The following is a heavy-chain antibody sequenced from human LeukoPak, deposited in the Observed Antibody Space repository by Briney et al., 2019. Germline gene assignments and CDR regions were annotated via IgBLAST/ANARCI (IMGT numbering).Heavy chain of an antibody. CDR3: ARDDYSGSYRPFDH. CDR1: GGTFSSYA. CDR2: INPNSGGT. Sequence: ASVKVSCKASGGTFSSYAISWVRQAPGQGLEWMGWINPNSGGTTYAQKFQGRVTMARDTSSSTAFMELNRLASDDTAVYYCARDDYSGSYRPFDHWGQGTLVTVSS. D-gene: IGHD1-26*01. J-gene: IGHJ4*02. V-gene: IGHV1-2*02.